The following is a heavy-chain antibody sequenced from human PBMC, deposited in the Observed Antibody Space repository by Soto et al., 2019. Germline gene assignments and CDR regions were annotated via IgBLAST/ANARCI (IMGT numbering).Heavy chain of an antibody. CDR2: ISSYGGST. Sequence: EVQLVESGGGLVQPGGSLRLSCAASGFIFSRYAMHWVRQAPGKGLEYVSAISSYGGSTYYANAVKGRFTISRDNSKNTLYLQMGSLRAEDMAVYYCVRDPDSSGYYYFDYWGQGPLVTVSS. CDR1: GFIFSRYA. CDR3: VRDPDSSGYYYFDY. J-gene: IGHJ4*02. V-gene: IGHV3-64*01. D-gene: IGHD3-22*01.